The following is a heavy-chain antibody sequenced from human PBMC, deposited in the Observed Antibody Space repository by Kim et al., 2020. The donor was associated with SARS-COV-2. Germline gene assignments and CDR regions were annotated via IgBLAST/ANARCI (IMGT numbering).Heavy chain of an antibody. D-gene: IGHD3-16*01. CDR3: TTDLGLGWGGPSFDS. Sequence: APVKGRFTISSDDSKNKLYLQMNSLKTEDPAVYYCTTDLGLGWGGPSFDSWGQGSLVTVSS. V-gene: IGHV3-15*01. J-gene: IGHJ4*02.